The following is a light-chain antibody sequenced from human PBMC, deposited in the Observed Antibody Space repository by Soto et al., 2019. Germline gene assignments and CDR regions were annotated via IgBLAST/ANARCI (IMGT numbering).Light chain of an antibody. V-gene: IGLV1-47*01. J-gene: IGLJ2*01. Sequence: QLVLTQAPSASRAPGQRVTISCSGASSNIGSNYVYWYQQFPGTAPKLLILRNNQRPSGVPDRFSGSKSGTSASLAISGLRSEDEADYHCAAWDDSLKSVVFGGGTKLTVL. CDR1: SSNIGSNY. CDR3: AAWDDSLKSVV. CDR2: RNN.